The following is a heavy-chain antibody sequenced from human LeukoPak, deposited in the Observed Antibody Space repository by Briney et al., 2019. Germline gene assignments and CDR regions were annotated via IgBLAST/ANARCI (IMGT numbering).Heavy chain of an antibody. J-gene: IGHJ5*02. D-gene: IGHD6-19*01. CDR1: GDSISAYS. Sequence: SETLSLTRTVSGDSISAYSWSWMRQSPGKGLEWIGLIYYSGNTNYNPSLESRVTISMDTSKKWFSLNLMSVTAADTAVYYCARSTRSGWYFGWFDPWGQGTLVTVSS. V-gene: IGHV4-59*01. CDR3: ARSTRSGWYFGWFDP. CDR2: IYYSGNT.